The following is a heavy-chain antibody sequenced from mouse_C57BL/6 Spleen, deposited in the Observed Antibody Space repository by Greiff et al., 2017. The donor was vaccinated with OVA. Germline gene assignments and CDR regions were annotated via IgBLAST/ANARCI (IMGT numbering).Heavy chain of an antibody. J-gene: IGHJ4*01. CDR2: IDPENGDT. CDR1: GFNIKDDD. CDR3: TANGYGKRYYAMNY. D-gene: IGHD2-2*01. Sequence: EVQLQESGAELVRPGASVKLSCTASGFNIKDDDMHWVKQRPEQGLEWIGWIDPENGDTEYASKFQGKATITADTSSNTAYLQLSSLTSEDTAVYYCTANGYGKRYYAMNYWGQGTSVTVSS. V-gene: IGHV14-4*01.